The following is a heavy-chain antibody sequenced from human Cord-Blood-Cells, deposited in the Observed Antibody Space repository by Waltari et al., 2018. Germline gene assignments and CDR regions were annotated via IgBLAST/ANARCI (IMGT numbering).Heavy chain of an antibody. CDR2: ISYDGSNK. CDR3: ARGFGSSWYVLFDY. D-gene: IGHD6-13*01. Sequence: QVQLVESGGGVVQPGRSLRLSCAASGFTFSSYAMHWVRQAPGKGLEGVAVISYDGSNKYYADSVKGRFTISRDNSKNTLYLQMNSLRAEDTAVYYCARGFGSSWYVLFDYWGQGTLVTVSS. CDR1: GFTFSSYA. J-gene: IGHJ4*02. V-gene: IGHV3-30-3*01.